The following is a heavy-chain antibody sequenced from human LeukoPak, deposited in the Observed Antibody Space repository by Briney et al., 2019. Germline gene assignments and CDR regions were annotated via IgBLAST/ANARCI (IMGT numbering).Heavy chain of an antibody. D-gene: IGHD4-17*01. J-gene: IGHJ6*02. CDR1: GGTFSSYA. Sequence: GASVKVSCKASGGTFSSYAISWVRQAPGQGLEWMGRIIPIFGIANYAQKFQGRVTITADKSTSTAYMELSSLRSEDTAVYYCARGTVTNRKIRPEYYYYGMDVWGQGTTVTVFS. CDR3: ARGTVTNRKIRPEYYYYGMDV. CDR2: IIPIFGIA. V-gene: IGHV1-69*04.